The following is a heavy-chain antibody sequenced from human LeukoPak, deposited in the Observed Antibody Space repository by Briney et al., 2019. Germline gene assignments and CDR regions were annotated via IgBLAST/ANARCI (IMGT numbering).Heavy chain of an antibody. D-gene: IGHD1-1*01. CDR3: ARATGTTRYYYYYYMDV. V-gene: IGHV4-39*07. CDR2: IYYSGST. Sequence: SETLSLTCTVSGGSISSYYWGWIRQPPGKGLEWIGSIYYSGSTYYNPSLKSRVTISVDTSKNQFSLKLSSVTAADTAVYYCARATGTTRYYYYYYMDVWGKGTTVTVSS. CDR1: GGSISSYY. J-gene: IGHJ6*03.